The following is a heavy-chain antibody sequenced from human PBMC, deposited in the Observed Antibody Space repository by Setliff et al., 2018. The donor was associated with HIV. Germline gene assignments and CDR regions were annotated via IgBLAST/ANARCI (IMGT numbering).Heavy chain of an antibody. J-gene: IGHJ4*02. CDR2: IDPGSGAA. D-gene: IGHD6-13*01. CDR3: ARVRPAPGAALDY. V-gene: IGHV1-46*04. CDR1: GYNFSPYR. Sequence: SCKTSGYNFSPYRIHWVRQAPGQGLEWIGIIDPGSGAATYAQKLQGRITMTRDTSTTTVYMHLNSLTSDDSAVYFCARVRPAPGAALDYWGQGTLVTVSS.